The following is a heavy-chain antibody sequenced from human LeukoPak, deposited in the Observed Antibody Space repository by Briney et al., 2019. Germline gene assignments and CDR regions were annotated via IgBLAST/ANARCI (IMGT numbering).Heavy chain of an antibody. CDR1: GYTFTGYY. CDR2: INPNSGGT. CDR3: ARVSHKGLVVVADDY. V-gene: IGHV1-2*06. D-gene: IGHD2-15*01. Sequence: ASVKVSCKASGYTFTGYYMHWVRQAPGQGLEWMGRINPNSGGTNYAQKFQGRVTMNRDTSISTAYMELSRLTSDDTAVYYCARVSHKGLVVVADDYWGQGILVTVSS. J-gene: IGHJ4*02.